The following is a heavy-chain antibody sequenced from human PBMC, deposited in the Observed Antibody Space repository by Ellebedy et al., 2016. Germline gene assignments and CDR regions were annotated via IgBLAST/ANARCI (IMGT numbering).Heavy chain of an antibody. CDR3: AKWNGGWYAFEV. CDR2: VFHTGAT. Sequence: GSLRLSCTVSSDSVSNYYWNWMRRPPGKGLEWIGFVFHTGATLYNPSLKSRLSMSVDTSKSQISLRLMSVTTADTAVYYCAKWNGGWYAFEVWGQGTMVTVSS. V-gene: IGHV4-59*02. J-gene: IGHJ3*01. CDR1: SDSVSNYY. D-gene: IGHD6-19*01.